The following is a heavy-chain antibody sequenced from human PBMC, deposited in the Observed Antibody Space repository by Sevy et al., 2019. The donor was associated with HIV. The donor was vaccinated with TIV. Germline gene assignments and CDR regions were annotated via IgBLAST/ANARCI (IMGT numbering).Heavy chain of an antibody. CDR2: IYTSGST. J-gene: IGHJ5*02. Sequence: SETLSLTCTVSGGSISSYYWSWIRQPAGKGLEWIGRIYTSGSTNYNPSLKSRVTMSVDTSKNQFSLKLSSVTAADTAVYYCARGGGHIVVMTAIRDHWFDPWGQGTLVTVSS. V-gene: IGHV4-4*07. CDR3: ARGGGHIVVMTAIRDHWFDP. CDR1: GGSISSYY. D-gene: IGHD2-21*02.